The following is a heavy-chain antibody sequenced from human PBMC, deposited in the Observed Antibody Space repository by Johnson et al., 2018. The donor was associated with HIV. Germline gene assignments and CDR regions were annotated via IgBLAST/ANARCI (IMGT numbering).Heavy chain of an antibody. CDR3: ARGSRYRLDNDGVHLLHAFDI. CDR1: GFIFSSYA. D-gene: IGHD1-26*01. J-gene: IGHJ3*02. V-gene: IGHV3-30*04. CDR2: ISYDGSEK. Sequence: MQLVESGGGVVQPGRSLRLSCAASGFIFSSYAMHWVRQAPGKGLEWVAVISYDGSEKYYADSVKGRFTISRDSSKNTLYLQVNSLRAEDTTVYYCARGSRYRLDNDGVHLLHAFDIWGQGTMVTVSS.